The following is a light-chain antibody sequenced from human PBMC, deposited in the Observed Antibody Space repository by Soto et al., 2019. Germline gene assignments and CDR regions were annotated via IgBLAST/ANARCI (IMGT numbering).Light chain of an antibody. J-gene: IGKJ4*01. CDR3: QQYYNSVLT. V-gene: IGKV1-39*01. Sequence: DIQMTQSPSSLSASLGDRVTITCRASQSISNFLNWVQHKPGNAPKVIISAASTLQSGVPPRFSGRESGTDFTLTISSLQTEDSASYYCQQYYNSVLTFGGGTKVEIK. CDR2: AAS. CDR1: QSISNF.